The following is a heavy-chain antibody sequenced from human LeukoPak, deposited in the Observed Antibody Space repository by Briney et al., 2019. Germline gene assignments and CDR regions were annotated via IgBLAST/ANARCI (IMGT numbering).Heavy chain of an antibody. Sequence: PETLSLTCTVSGGSISSYYWSWIRQPPGKGLEWIGYIYYSGSTNYNPSLKSRVTISVDTSKNQFSLKLSSVTAANTAVYYCARAGDDGYFDYWGQGTLVTVSS. D-gene: IGHD3-22*01. CDR1: GGSISSYY. J-gene: IGHJ4*02. V-gene: IGHV4-59*01. CDR3: ARAGDDGYFDY. CDR2: IYYSGST.